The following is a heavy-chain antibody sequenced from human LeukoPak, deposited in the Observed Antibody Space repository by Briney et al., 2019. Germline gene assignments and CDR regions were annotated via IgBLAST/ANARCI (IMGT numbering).Heavy chain of an antibody. Sequence: PGESLKISCKASGYSFTNYWIGWVRQMPGKGLEWMGIIYGGDSDTRCSPSFQGQVTISADKSISTAYMQWSSLKASDTAMYYCARRAAYSSSWYYFDYWGQGTLVTVSS. D-gene: IGHD6-13*01. CDR2: IYGGDSDT. CDR1: GYSFTNYW. CDR3: ARRAAYSSSWYYFDY. V-gene: IGHV5-51*01. J-gene: IGHJ4*02.